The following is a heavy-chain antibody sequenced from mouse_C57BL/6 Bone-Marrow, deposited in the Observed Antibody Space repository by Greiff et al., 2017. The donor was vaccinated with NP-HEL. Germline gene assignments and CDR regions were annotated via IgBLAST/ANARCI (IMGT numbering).Heavy chain of an antibody. CDR1: GYTFTSYW. D-gene: IGHD3-2*02. CDR3: ARGTQATLFGY. Sequence: QVQLQQPGAELVKPGASVKLSCKASGYTFTSYWMQWVKQRPGQGLEWIGEIDPSDSYTNYNQKFKGKATLTVDTSSSTTYMQLSSLTSEDSAVYDCARGTQATLFGYWGQGTTLTVSS. V-gene: IGHV1-50*01. J-gene: IGHJ2*01. CDR2: IDPSDSYT.